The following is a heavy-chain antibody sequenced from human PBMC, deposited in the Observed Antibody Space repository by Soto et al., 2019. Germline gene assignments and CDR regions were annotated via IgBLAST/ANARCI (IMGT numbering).Heavy chain of an antibody. V-gene: IGHV3-23*01. CDR3: VRSLDIVVAPTHHHYYLYGLDV. CDR2: LTGSGINT. Sequence: PGRSLRLSCAAAVFSFSRYAMSWVRQAPGKGLEWVSALTGSGINTYYADSLKGRFTISRDNSKNTRYLQMYSLRAEDTALYDCVRSLDIVVAPTHHHYYLYGLDVWGQGTTVTASS. D-gene: IGHD2-2*01. J-gene: IGHJ6*02. CDR1: VFSFSRYA.